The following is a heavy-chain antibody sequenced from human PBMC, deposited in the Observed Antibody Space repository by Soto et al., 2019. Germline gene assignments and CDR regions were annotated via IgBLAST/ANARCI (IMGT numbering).Heavy chain of an antibody. Sequence: GGSLRLSCAASGFTFDDYAMHWVRQAPGKGLEWVSGISWNSGSIGYADSVKGRFTISGDNAKNSLYLQMNSLRAEDTALYYCAKAPITMVRGAYMDVWGKGTTVTVSS. CDR1: GFTFDDYA. CDR3: AKAPITMVRGAYMDV. J-gene: IGHJ6*03. D-gene: IGHD3-10*01. CDR2: ISWNSGSI. V-gene: IGHV3-9*01.